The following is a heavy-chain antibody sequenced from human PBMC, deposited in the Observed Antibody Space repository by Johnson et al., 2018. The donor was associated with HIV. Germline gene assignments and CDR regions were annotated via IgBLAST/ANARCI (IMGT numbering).Heavy chain of an antibody. D-gene: IGHD2-8*02. V-gene: IGHV3-13*01. CDR2: IGTAGDT. J-gene: IGHJ3*02. CDR1: GFTFSTYD. Sequence: VQLVESGGGLVQPGGSLRLSCAASGFTFSTYDMYWVRQATGKGLEWVSTIGTAGDTYYAGSVKGRFTISRENANNSLYLQMNRLGAGDTAGYYCARTGVLGAFDIWGQGTMVTVSS. CDR3: ARTGVLGAFDI.